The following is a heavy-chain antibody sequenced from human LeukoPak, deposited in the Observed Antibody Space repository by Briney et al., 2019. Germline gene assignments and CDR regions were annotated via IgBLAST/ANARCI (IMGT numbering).Heavy chain of an antibody. CDR2: IIPIFGTA. CDR1: GGTFSSYA. Sequence: SVKVSCKASGGTFSSYAISWVRQAPGQGLEWMGGIIPIFGTANYAQKFQGRVTITADESTSTAYMELSSLRSEDTAVYYCARDRDVGMVREPYYFDYWGQGTLVTVSS. CDR3: ARDRDVGMVREPYYFDY. J-gene: IGHJ4*02. D-gene: IGHD3-10*01. V-gene: IGHV1-69*13.